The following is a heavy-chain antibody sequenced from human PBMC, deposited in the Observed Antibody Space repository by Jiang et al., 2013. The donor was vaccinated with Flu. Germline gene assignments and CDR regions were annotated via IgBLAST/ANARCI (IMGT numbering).Heavy chain of an antibody. Sequence: LKPSETLSLTCAVYGGSFSGYYWSWIRQPPGKGLEWIGEINHSGSTNYNPSLKSRVTISVDTSKNQFSLKLSSVTAADTAVYYCARGGAGGGVVVVAATPGWYYFDYWGQGTLVTVSS. D-gene: IGHD2-15*01. V-gene: IGHV4-34*01. CDR2: INHSGST. CDR1: GGSFSGYY. J-gene: IGHJ4*02. CDR3: ARGGAGGGVVVVAATPGWYYFDY.